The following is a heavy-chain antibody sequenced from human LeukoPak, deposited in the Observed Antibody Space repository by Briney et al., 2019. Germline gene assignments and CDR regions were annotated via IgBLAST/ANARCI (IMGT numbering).Heavy chain of an antibody. J-gene: IGHJ4*02. D-gene: IGHD3-22*01. CDR1: GFTFSNYW. V-gene: IGHV3-7*01. CDR3: AREIVYFDKSYFDY. Sequence: HPGGSLRLSCAASGFTFSNYWMSWVRQAPGKGLEWVANIKQDGSEKYYVDSVEGRFTISRDNAKNSLDLQMNSLRAEDSAVYYCAREIVYFDKSYFDYWGQGSLVTVSS. CDR2: IKQDGSEK.